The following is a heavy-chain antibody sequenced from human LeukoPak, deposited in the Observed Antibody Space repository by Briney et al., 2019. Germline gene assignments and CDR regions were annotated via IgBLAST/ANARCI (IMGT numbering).Heavy chain of an antibody. D-gene: IGHD3-10*01. CDR3: ARGGGYYGSGSLHYYYYGTDV. CDR1: GFTFSSYE. V-gene: IGHV3-48*03. Sequence: LPGGSLRLSCAASGFTFSSYEMNWVRQAPGKGLEWVSYISSSGNTIYYADSVKGRFTISRDNAKNSLYLQMNSLRAEDTAVYYCARGGGYYGSGSLHYYYYGTDVWGQGTTVTVSS. CDR2: ISSSGNTI. J-gene: IGHJ6*02.